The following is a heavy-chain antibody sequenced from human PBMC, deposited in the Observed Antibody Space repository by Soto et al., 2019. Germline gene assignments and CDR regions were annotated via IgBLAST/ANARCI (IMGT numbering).Heavy chain of an antibody. J-gene: IGHJ4*02. Sequence: GASVKVSCKASGYTFTSYGISWVRQAPGQGLEWMGWISGYNGNKDYAQKLQGRVTMTTDTSTSTAYMELRSLRSDDTAVYYCARDSYYDSSAYPFDYWGQGTLVTVSS. CDR3: ARDSYYDSSAYPFDY. V-gene: IGHV1-18*01. CDR2: ISGYNGNK. D-gene: IGHD3-22*01. CDR1: GYTFTSYG.